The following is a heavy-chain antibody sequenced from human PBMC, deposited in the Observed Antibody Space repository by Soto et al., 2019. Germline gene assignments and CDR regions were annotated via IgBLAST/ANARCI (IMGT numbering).Heavy chain of an antibody. V-gene: IGHV4-38-2*02. CDR1: GYSISSGYY. CDR3: AREVATIGSRLYYYYGMDV. J-gene: IGHJ6*02. CDR2: IYHSGST. D-gene: IGHD5-12*01. Sequence: PXETLSLTCAVSGYSISSGYYWGWIRQPPVKGLEWIGSIYHSGSTYYNPSLKSRVTISVDTSKNQFSLKLSSVTAADTAVYYCAREVATIGSRLYYYYGMDVWGQGTTVTVSS.